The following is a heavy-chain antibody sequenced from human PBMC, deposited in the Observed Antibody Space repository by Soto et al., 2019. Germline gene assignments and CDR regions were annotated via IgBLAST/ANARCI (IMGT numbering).Heavy chain of an antibody. D-gene: IGHD4-17*01. CDR3: ARRSAVTTSHSFDI. CDR1: GFTFSDYS. Sequence: QEQLVESGGGLVKPGGSLRLSCAASGFTFSDYSMSWIRQAPGKGLEWISYIRSTDSSIFYADSVKGRFTISRDNAGSSLYLQMVSLRAEDTAVYYCARRSAVTTSHSFDIWGQGTMVTASS. CDR2: IRSTDSSI. V-gene: IGHV3-11*01. J-gene: IGHJ3*02.